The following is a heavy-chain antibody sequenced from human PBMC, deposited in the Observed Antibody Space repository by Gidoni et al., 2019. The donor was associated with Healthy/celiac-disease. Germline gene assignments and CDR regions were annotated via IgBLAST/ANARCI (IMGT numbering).Heavy chain of an antibody. J-gene: IGHJ5*02. CDR1: GGSISSGGYS. CDR2: IYHSGST. D-gene: IGHD2-15*01. CDR3: ARGQSPPQLSPRPHWFDP. Sequence: QLQLQESGSGLVKPSQTLSLTCAVSGGSISSGGYSWSWIRQPPGKGLEWIGYIYHSGSTYYNPSLKSRVTISVGRSRNQFSLKLGSVTAADTAVYYCARGQSPPQLSPRPHWFDPWGQGTLVTVSS. V-gene: IGHV4-30-2*01.